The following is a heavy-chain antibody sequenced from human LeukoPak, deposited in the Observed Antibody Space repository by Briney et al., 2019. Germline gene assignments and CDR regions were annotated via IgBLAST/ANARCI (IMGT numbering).Heavy chain of an antibody. D-gene: IGHD2-21*01. V-gene: IGHV4-28*01. CDR1: GYSISSDNW. Sequence: SDTLSLTCAVSGYSISSDNWWGWIRQPPGKGLEWVGYIYQNGHTFYNPSLKSRVTMSLDTSKNQFSLKLSSVTAVDTAVYYCARNPTGGRGYSDPWGQGTLVTVSS. J-gene: IGHJ5*02. CDR2: IYQNGHT. CDR3: ARNPTGGRGYSDP.